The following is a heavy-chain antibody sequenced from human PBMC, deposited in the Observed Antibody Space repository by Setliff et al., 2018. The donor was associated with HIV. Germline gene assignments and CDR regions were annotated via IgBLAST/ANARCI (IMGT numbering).Heavy chain of an antibody. V-gene: IGHV4-4*02. D-gene: IGHD2-2*01. J-gene: IGHJ4*02. CDR1: GGSISSNW. CDR2: IYHSGST. Sequence: SETLSLTCAVSGGSISSNWWSWVRQSPGKGLEWIGEIYHSGSTNYNPTLKSRVTISLDMSKNQFSLKLSSVTAADTAVYYCAKYGPNCRSITCDEGYYFDSWGQGALVTVSS. CDR3: AKYGPNCRSITCDEGYYFDS.